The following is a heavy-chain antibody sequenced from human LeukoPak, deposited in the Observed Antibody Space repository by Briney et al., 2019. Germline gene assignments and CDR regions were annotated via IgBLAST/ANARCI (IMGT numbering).Heavy chain of an antibody. J-gene: IGHJ4*02. CDR2: ISGSSYTT. CDR3: ARDRAAPWY. V-gene: IGHV3-11*04. CDR1: GFTFRDHY. Sequence: GGSLRLSCEASGFTFRDHYMTWIRQAPGKGLDFISYISGSSYTTYYADSVRGRFTISRDNTKNSVSLQMNSLRAEDTAVYYCARDRAAPWYWGQGTLVTVSS. D-gene: IGHD3-10*01.